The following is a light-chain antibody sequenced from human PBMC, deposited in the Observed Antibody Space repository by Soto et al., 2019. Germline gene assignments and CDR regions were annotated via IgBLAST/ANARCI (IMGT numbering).Light chain of an antibody. Sequence: QSVLTQPASVSGSPGQSITISCTRTSSDVGGYNYVSWYQQHPGKAPKLMIYDDSNRPSRVSNRFSGSKSGNTASLTISGLQAEDVADYYSSSYTSSSTVVFGGGTKLTVL. J-gene: IGLJ2*01. CDR1: SSDVGGYNY. CDR3: SSYTSSSTVV. CDR2: DDS. V-gene: IGLV2-14*01.